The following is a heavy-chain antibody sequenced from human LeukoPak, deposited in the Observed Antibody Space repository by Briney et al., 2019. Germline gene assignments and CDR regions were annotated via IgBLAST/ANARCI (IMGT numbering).Heavy chain of an antibody. Sequence: PGGSLRLSCAASGFTFSSYAMTWVRQAPGKGLEWVSAISGSGDPTNYADSVKGRFTISRDNSKNTLYLQMNSLRAEDTAVYYCATTVTTSNLGAFDIWGQGTMVTVSS. D-gene: IGHD4-17*01. V-gene: IGHV3-23*01. CDR3: ATTVTTSNLGAFDI. CDR2: ISGSGDPT. J-gene: IGHJ3*02. CDR1: GFTFSSYA.